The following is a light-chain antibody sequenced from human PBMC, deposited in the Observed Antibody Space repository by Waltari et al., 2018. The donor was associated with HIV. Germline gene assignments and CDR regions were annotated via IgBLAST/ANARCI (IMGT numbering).Light chain of an antibody. Sequence: QSVLTQPPSVSAAPGQKVTISCSRSSANIGNDYVSWYQHVPGAAPRLLIYDKTKRPSGIPDRFSGSKSGTSATLAITGLQTGDEADYYCGTWDRTLGGGVFGGGTKLTVL. CDR2: DKT. J-gene: IGLJ3*02. V-gene: IGLV1-51*01. CDR3: GTWDRTLGGGV. CDR1: SANIGNDY.